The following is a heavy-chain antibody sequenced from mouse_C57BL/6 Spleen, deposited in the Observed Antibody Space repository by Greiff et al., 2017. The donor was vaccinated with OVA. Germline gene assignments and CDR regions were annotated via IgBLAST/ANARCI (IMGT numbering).Heavy chain of an antibody. D-gene: IGHD1-1*01. V-gene: IGHV1-82*01. J-gene: IGHJ4*01. Sequence: QVQLQQSGPELVKPGASVKISCKASGYAFSSSWMNWVKQRPGKGLEWIGRIYPGDGDTNYTGKFKGKATLTADKSSSTAYMQLSSLTSEDSAVYFCARVRNYYGSSYDAMDYWGQGTSVTVSS. CDR2: IYPGDGDT. CDR1: GYAFSSSW. CDR3: ARVRNYYGSSYDAMDY.